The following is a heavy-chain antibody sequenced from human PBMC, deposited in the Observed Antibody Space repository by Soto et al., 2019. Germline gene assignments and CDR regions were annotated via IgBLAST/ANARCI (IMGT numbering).Heavy chain of an antibody. Sequence: QVQLVQSGAEVKKPGASVKVSCKASGYTFTSYGISWVRQAPGQGHEWMGWISAYNGNTNYAQKLQGRVTMTTDTTSSTAYMNLSSLRADDTVVYYCARHLPPFDYWAQGTLVTVSS. V-gene: IGHV1-18*01. J-gene: IGHJ4*02. CDR1: GYTFTSYG. CDR2: ISAYNGNT. CDR3: ARHLPPFDY.